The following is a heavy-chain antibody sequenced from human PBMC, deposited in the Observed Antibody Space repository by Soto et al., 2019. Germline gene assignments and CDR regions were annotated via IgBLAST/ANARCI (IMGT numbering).Heavy chain of an antibody. J-gene: IGHJ1*01. V-gene: IGHV3-30*18. CDR3: AKDPLTFGGVIVDNRYFQH. Sequence: QVQLVESGGGVVQPGRSLRLSCAASGFTFSSYGMHWVRQAPGKGLEWVAVISYDGSNKYYADSVKGRFTISRDDSKNPLYQQTNSLRAEETAVYYCAKDPLTFGGVIVDNRYFQHWGQGTLVTVSS. CDR2: ISYDGSNK. D-gene: IGHD3-16*02. CDR1: GFTFSSYG.